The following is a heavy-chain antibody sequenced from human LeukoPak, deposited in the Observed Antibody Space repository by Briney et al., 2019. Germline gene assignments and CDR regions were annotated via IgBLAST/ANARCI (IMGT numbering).Heavy chain of an antibody. CDR2: IYSGGST. Sequence: GRSLRLSCAASGFTVSSNYMSWVRQAPGKGLEWVSVIYSGGSTYYADSVKGRFTISRDNSKNTVYLQMNSLRAEDTAVYYCASGYCSGGTCFYYNGMDVWGQGTTVTVSS. CDR1: GFTVSSNY. CDR3: ASGYCSGGTCFYYNGMDV. V-gene: IGHV3-53*01. D-gene: IGHD2-15*01. J-gene: IGHJ6*02.